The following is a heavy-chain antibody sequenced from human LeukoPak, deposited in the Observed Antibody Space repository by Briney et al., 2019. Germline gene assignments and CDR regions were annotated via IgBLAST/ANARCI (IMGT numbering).Heavy chain of an antibody. CDR1: GYTFTSYD. J-gene: IGHJ4*02. CDR3: ARGIGSTTVTTLEYYFDY. V-gene: IGHV1-8*01. CDR2: MNPNSGNT. Sequence: GASVKVSCKASGYTFTSYDINWVRQATGQGLEWMGWMNPNSGNTGYAQKFQGRVTMTRNTSISTAYMELSNLRSEDTAVYYSARGIGSTTVTTLEYYFDYWGQGTLVTVSS. D-gene: IGHD4-17*01.